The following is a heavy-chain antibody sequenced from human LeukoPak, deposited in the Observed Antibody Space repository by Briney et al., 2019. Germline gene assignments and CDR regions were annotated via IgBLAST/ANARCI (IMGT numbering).Heavy chain of an antibody. Sequence: GGSLRLSCAASGYTFSSYAMSWVREAPGKGLEWVSAISGSGGSTYYADSVKGRFTISRDNSKNTLYLQMNSLRAEDTAVYYCANIGYSSGYYLGAFDIWGQGTMVTISS. CDR1: GYTFSSYA. V-gene: IGHV3-23*01. CDR2: ISGSGGST. D-gene: IGHD3-22*01. J-gene: IGHJ3*02. CDR3: ANIGYSSGYYLGAFDI.